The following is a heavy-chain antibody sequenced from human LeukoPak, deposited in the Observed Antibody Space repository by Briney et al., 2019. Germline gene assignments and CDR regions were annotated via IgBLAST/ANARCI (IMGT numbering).Heavy chain of an antibody. CDR1: GGSFSGYY. J-gene: IGHJ4*02. CDR3: ARTVAWDDSSGYYRDY. D-gene: IGHD3-22*01. Sequence: SETLSLTCAVYGGSFSGYYWSWIRQPPGKGLEWIGEINHSGSTNYNPSLKSRVTISVDTSKNQFSLKLSSVTAADTAVYYCARTVAWDDSSGYYRDYWGQGTLVTVSS. CDR2: INHSGST. V-gene: IGHV4-34*01.